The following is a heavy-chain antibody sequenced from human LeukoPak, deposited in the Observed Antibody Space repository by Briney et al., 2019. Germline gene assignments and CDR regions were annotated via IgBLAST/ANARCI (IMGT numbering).Heavy chain of an antibody. CDR3: ARSEWELFNDAFDI. J-gene: IGHJ3*02. V-gene: IGHV3-48*01. D-gene: IGHD1-26*01. Sequence: GGSLRLSCAASGFTFSSYSMNWVRQAPGKGLEWVSYISSSSTIYYADSVKGRFTISRDNAKNSLYLQMNSLRAEDTAVYYCARSEWELFNDAFDIWGQGTMVTVSS. CDR2: ISSSSTI. CDR1: GFTFSSYS.